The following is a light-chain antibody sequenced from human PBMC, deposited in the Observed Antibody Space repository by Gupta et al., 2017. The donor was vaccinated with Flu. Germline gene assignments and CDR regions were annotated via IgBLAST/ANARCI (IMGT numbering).Light chain of an antibody. J-gene: IGLJ3*02. Sequence: QSEPTTPPSASRTPGQSVTTSRSGSSSNIGSNYVFWYQQLPGTAPKLLIYRNNQRPSGVPDRFSGSKSGTSASLAISGLRSEDEADYYCAAWDDSLSGGVFGGGTKLTVL. V-gene: IGLV1-47*01. CDR3: AAWDDSLSGGV. CDR2: RNN. CDR1: SSNIGSNY.